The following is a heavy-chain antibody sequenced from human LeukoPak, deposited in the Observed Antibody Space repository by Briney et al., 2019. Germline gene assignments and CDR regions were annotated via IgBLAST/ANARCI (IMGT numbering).Heavy chain of an antibody. CDR2: IGPTGSDR. Sequence: GGSLRVSCTASALTFSTSGFNWVLQPPGKGLEWVASIGPTGSDRYHADSIKGRFTISRDNANNFLYLQMNSLRAEDTAVYYCATETNGRHYDYWGQGTLLTVSS. CDR3: ATETNGRHYDY. J-gene: IGHJ4*02. V-gene: IGHV3-21*06. D-gene: IGHD1-14*01. CDR1: ALTFSTSG.